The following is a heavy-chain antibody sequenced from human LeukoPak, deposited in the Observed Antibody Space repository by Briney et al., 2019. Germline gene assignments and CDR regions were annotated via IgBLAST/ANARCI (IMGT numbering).Heavy chain of an antibody. V-gene: IGHV1-8*01. CDR2: MNPNSGNT. J-gene: IGHJ5*02. CDR1: GYTFTSYD. CDR3: ARDLYDYVWGSYRDNWFDP. D-gene: IGHD3-16*02. Sequence: ASVKVSCKASGYTFTSYDINWVRQATGQGLEWMGWMNPNSGNTGYAQKFQGRVTMTRNTSISTAYMELSSLRSEDTAVYYCARDLYDYVWGSYRDNWFDPWGQGTLVTVSS.